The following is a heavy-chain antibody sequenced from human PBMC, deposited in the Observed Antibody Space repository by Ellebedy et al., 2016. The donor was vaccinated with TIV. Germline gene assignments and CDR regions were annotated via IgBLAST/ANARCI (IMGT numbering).Heavy chain of an antibody. CDR2: VNWNSGHI. CDR3: ARMNSGSYAWFDP. Sequence: SLKISXAASGFTFDAYAMHWVRQAPGKGLEWVSSVNWNSGHIDYADSVKGRFTISRDNAKNSLYLQMNSLRAEDTALYYCARMNSGSYAWFDPWGQGTLVTVSS. J-gene: IGHJ5*02. CDR1: GFTFDAYA. D-gene: IGHD1-26*01. V-gene: IGHV3-9*01.